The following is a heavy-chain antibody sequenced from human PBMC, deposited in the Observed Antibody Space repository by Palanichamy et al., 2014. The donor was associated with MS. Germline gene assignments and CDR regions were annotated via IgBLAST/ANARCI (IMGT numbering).Heavy chain of an antibody. J-gene: IGHJ4*02. CDR1: GYTFTDYA. CDR3: ARGLWSSSRVGYYFDN. Sequence: QVQLVQSGAEVKKPGASVEVSCKASGYTFTDYAMNWVRQAPGQRLERMGWINAGNGNTKYSQKFQGRVTLTRDTSASTAYMELSSLTSEDTAVYYCARGLWSSSRVGYYFDNWGQGTLVTVSS. V-gene: IGHV1-3*01. D-gene: IGHD3-3*01. CDR2: INAGNGNT.